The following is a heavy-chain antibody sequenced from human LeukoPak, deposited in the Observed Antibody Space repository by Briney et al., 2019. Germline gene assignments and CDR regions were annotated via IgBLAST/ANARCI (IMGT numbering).Heavy chain of an antibody. V-gene: IGHV3-23*01. D-gene: IGHD1-26*01. Sequence: GGSLRLSCVASGFTFSSYAMSWVRQAPGKGLEWVSVISGSGGSTYYADSVKGRFTISRDNSKNTLYLQMNSLRAEDTAVYYCAKTPYSGSYSTFDYWGQGTLVTVSS. J-gene: IGHJ4*02. CDR1: GFTFSSYA. CDR3: AKTPYSGSYSTFDY. CDR2: ISGSGGST.